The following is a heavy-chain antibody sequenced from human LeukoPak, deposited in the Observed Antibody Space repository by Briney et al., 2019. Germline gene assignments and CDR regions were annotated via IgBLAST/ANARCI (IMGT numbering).Heavy chain of an antibody. Sequence: SETLSLTCAVYGGSFSGYYWSWIRQPPGKGLEWIGEINHSGSTNYNPSLKSRVTVSVDTSKNQFSLKLSSVTAADTAVYYCARSFMVRGVIILPPDYWGQGTLVTVSS. CDR1: GGSFSGYY. J-gene: IGHJ4*02. CDR2: INHSGST. V-gene: IGHV4-34*01. D-gene: IGHD3-10*01. CDR3: ARSFMVRGVIILPPDY.